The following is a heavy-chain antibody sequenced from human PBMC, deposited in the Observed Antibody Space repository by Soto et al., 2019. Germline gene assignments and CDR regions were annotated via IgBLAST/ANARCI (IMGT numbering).Heavy chain of an antibody. V-gene: IGHV1-69*06. D-gene: IGHD3-22*01. J-gene: IGHJ4*02. CDR3: ARDVIGQYDRSGYYYV. CDR2: IIPIFGTA. CDR1: GGTFSSYA. Sequence: SVKVSCKASGGTFSSYAISWVRQAPGQGLEWMGGIIPIFGTANYAQKFQGRVTITADKSTSTAYMELSSLRSEDTAVYYCARDVIGQYDRSGYYYVWGQRTLVTVSS.